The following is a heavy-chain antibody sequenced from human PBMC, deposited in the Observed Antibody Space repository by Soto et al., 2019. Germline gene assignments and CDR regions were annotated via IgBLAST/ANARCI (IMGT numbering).Heavy chain of an antibody. Sequence: ASVKVSCKASGYTFTSYGISWVRQAPGQGLEWMGWISAYNGTANYAQKLQGRVTITADTSTSTAYMELSSLRSEDTAVYYCARSPGYYDSSGYLNWGQGTLVTVS. V-gene: IGHV1-18*01. J-gene: IGHJ4*02. CDR3: ARSPGYYDSSGYLN. CDR1: GYTFTSYG. D-gene: IGHD3-22*01. CDR2: ISAYNGTA.